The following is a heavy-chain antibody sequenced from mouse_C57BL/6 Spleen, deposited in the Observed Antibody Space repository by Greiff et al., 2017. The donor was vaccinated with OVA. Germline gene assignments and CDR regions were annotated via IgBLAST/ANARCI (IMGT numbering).Heavy chain of an antibody. CDR1: DSEVFPIAY. Sequence: QVQLQQSGSELRSPGSSVKLSCKDFDSEVFPIAYMSWVRQKPGHGFEWIGGILPSIGRTIYGEKFEDKATLDADTLSNTAYLELNSLTSEDSAIYYCARDRGYDGYYHWYFDVWGTGTTVTVSS. D-gene: IGHD2-3*01. CDR2: ILPSIGRT. CDR3: ARDRGYDGYYHWYFDV. J-gene: IGHJ1*03. V-gene: IGHV15-2*01.